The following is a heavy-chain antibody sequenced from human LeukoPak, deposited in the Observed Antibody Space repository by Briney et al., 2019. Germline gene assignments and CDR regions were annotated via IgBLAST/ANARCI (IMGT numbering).Heavy chain of an antibody. V-gene: IGHV3-48*02. CDR2: ISTSMGTI. CDR3: ARDRGYCSGGSCYTYYFDY. Sequence: GGALRLSCAASGFTFSSYSMNWVREAPGKGLEWVSYISTSMGTIYYADSVKGRFTISSDNAKNSLYLHMNSLRDEDTAVYYCARDRGYCSGGSCYTYYFDYWGQGTLVTVSS. D-gene: IGHD2-15*01. J-gene: IGHJ4*02. CDR1: GFTFSSYS.